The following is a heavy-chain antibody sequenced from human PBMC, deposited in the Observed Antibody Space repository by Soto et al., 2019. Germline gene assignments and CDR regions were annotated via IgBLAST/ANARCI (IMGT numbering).Heavy chain of an antibody. V-gene: IGHV3-15*01. CDR1: GFTVSNAW. CDR3: TTYGSGSSYTYYFDN. CDR2: IKSKTDGGTT. Sequence: EVQLVESGGGLVKPGGSLRLSCGASGFTVSNAWMSWVRQARGKGLEWVGRIKSKTDGGTTDYAAPVKGRFTISRDDSKNTLYLQMNSLKTEDTAVYYCTTYGSGSSYTYYFDNWGQGTLVTVSS. J-gene: IGHJ4*02. D-gene: IGHD3-10*01.